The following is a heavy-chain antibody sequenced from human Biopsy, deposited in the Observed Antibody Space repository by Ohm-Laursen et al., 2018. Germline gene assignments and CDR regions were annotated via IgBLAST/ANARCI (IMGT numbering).Heavy chain of an antibody. J-gene: IGHJ1*01. D-gene: IGHD3-9*01. V-gene: IGHV1-69*06. CDR3: ATKLTGYFHH. CDR2: DIPILGTG. CDR1: GGTFSRYG. Sequence: SSVKVSCKAPGGTFSRYGINWVRQAPGQGLEWLGGDIPILGTGNYAQKFQGRVTVAADTSTSTATMELRSLRSDDTAVYYCATKLTGYFHHWGQGTLVTVSS.